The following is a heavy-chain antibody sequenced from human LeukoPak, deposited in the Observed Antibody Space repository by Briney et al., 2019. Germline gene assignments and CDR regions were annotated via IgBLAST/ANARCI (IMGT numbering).Heavy chain of an antibody. Sequence: ASVKVSCKASGGTFSSYAISWVRQAPGQGLEWMGMIYPRDGSTSCAQKFQGRVTVTRDTSTSTVHMELSGLRSEDTAVYYCARDQEGFDYWGQGTLVTVSS. J-gene: IGHJ4*02. V-gene: IGHV1-46*01. CDR2: IYPRDGST. CDR3: ARDQEGFDY. CDR1: GGTFSSYA.